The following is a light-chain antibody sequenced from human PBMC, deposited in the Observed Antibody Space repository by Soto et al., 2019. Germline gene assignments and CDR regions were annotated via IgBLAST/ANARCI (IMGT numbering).Light chain of an antibody. CDR1: SSDVGYYNL. CDR3: CSYAGVRGIV. V-gene: IGLV2-23*02. CDR2: EVY. Sequence: QSALTQPVSVSGSPGQSITISCTGTSSDVGYYNLVSWYQQHPGKAPKVLIYEVYKQPSGVSNRFSGSKSGNTASLTISGLQAEDEADYYCCSYAGVRGIVSGGGTQLTVL. J-gene: IGLJ7*01.